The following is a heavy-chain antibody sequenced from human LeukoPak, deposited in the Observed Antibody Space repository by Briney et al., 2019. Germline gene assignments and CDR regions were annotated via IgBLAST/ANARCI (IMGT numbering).Heavy chain of an antibody. V-gene: IGHV4-59*01. D-gene: IGHD6-13*01. CDR2: IYYSGST. CDR3: ARGRVSSSTWYSTYYYYFYMDV. CDR1: GGSISSYY. J-gene: IGHJ6*03. Sequence: SETLSLTCTVSGGSISSYYWSWIRQPPGKGLEWIGCIYYSGSTYYNPSLKSRLTMSRDTSKNHFSLELSSATAADTAVYFCARGRVSSSTWYSTYYYYFYMDVWGKGTTVTVSS.